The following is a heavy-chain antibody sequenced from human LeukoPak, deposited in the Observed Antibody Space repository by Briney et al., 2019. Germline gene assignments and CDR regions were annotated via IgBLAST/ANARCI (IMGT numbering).Heavy chain of an antibody. CDR2: IYTSGST. Sequence: PSETLSLTCTVSGGSISSYYWSWIRQPAGKGLEWIGRIYTSGSTNYNPSLKSRVTMSVDTSKNQFSLKLSSVTAADTAVYYCARVFFSPETSSSGHDYYFDYWGQGTLVTVSS. CDR3: ARVFFSPETSSSGHDYYFDY. D-gene: IGHD6-19*01. J-gene: IGHJ4*02. CDR1: GGSISSYY. V-gene: IGHV4-4*07.